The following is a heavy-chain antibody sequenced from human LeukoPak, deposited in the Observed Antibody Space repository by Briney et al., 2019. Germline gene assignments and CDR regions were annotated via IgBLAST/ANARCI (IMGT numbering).Heavy chain of an antibody. J-gene: IGHJ3*02. D-gene: IGHD5-24*01. Sequence: RASMKVSCKASGYTFISYGITWVRQAPGQGLEWMGWISAHNGDTNYAQKFQGRVTMTTDTSTSTIYMELRSLTSDDTAVYYSARELREEMAPEVETDAFDIWGQGTMVTVSS. CDR3: ARELREEMAPEVETDAFDI. CDR2: ISAHNGDT. CDR1: GYTFISYG. V-gene: IGHV1-18*01.